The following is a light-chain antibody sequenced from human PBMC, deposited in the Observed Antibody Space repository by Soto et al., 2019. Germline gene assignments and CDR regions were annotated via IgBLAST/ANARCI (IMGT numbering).Light chain of an antibody. J-gene: IGLJ1*01. V-gene: IGLV2-11*01. Sequence: QTVLTQPSSVCGSPGPSVSISCTGTTSDVGAFNFVSCYQQHPGKAPSLLIYPVTKRPAAVPARLSGPKSGNSASLPISGLQAEDEADSYCCSYAGSYTFDVCGAGTKVTGL. CDR3: CSYAGSYTFDV. CDR2: PVT. CDR1: TSDVGAFNF.